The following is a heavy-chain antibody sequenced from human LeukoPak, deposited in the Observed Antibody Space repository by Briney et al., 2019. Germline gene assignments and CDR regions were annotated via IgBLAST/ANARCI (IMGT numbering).Heavy chain of an antibody. CDR1: GGSISSYY. D-gene: IGHD3-10*01. CDR2: IYYSGST. V-gene: IGHV4-59*01. Sequence: SETLSLTCTVSGGSISSYYWSWIRQPPGKGLEWIGYIYYSGSTNYNPSLKSRVTISVDTSKNQFSLKLSSVIAADTAVYYCARGVYGSGTWGQGTLVTVSS. J-gene: IGHJ5*02. CDR3: ARGVYGSGT.